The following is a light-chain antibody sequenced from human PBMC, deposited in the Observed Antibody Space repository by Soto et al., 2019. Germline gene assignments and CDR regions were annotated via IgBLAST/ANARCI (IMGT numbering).Light chain of an antibody. V-gene: IGKV3-20*01. CDR1: HNISSSY. CDR2: GIS. Sequence: ETVLTQSAGALSLSPGERATLSCRAIHNISSSYLAWYQQKPGQAPRLLMYGISRRATGIPDRFSGSGSGTDFTLTITRLEPEDFAVYYCQQYVSSSPRTFGQGTKVDIK. CDR3: QQYVSSSPRT. J-gene: IGKJ1*01.